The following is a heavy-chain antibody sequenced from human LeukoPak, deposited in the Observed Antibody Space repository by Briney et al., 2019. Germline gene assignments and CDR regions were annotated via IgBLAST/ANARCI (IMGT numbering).Heavy chain of an antibody. J-gene: IGHJ3*02. D-gene: IGHD3-10*01. V-gene: IGHV1-18*01. CDR3: ARDRITMVRGVIRNDAFDI. CDR2: ISXYNGNT. Sequence: ASVXXXXXAXGYTFTSYGXSWVRQAPGQGREGMXWISXYNGNTNYAQKLQGRVTMTTDTSTSTAYREMRSLRYEDTAVYYCARDRITMVRGVIRNDAFDIWGQGTMVTVSS. CDR1: GYTFTSYG.